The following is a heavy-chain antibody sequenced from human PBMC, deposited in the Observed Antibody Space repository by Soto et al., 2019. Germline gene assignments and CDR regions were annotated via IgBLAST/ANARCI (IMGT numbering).Heavy chain of an antibody. Sequence: QVQLQESGPGLVKPSETLSLTCAVSGDSLSGTYWWSWVRQAPGGGLQWIGEISYSGTTHYDPSRMSRVTISMDKSRSEFSLTLISVTAADSASYYCARHILVTGTRGFDFWGQGILVTVSS. CDR1: GDSLSGTYW. CDR2: ISYSGTT. V-gene: IGHV4-4*02. J-gene: IGHJ4*02. CDR3: ARHILVTGTRGFDF. D-gene: IGHD6-19*01.